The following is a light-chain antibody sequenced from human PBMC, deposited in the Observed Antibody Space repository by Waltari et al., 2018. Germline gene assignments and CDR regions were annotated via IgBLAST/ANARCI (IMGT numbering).Light chain of an antibody. CDR1: SGSIASHS. J-gene: IGLJ2*01. V-gene: IGLV6-57*03. CDR2: EYT. Sequence: FMLTQPHSVSASPGKTVPLSCIRSSGSIASHSVQWYQHRPASAPTTVSYEYTRRPSGVPYRVSGAFASSSNSTSLTISGLKTEDESDYYCQSFGRTNVIFGGGTKLTVL. CDR3: QSFGRTNVI.